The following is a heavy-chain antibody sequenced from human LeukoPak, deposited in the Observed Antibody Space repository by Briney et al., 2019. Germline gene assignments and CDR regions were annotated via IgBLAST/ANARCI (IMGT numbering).Heavy chain of an antibody. V-gene: IGHV1-2*02. J-gene: IGHJ4*02. CDR3: ARDPYDSSGPFDY. Sequence: ASVKVSCKASVYTFTGYYMHWVRQAPGQGLEWMGWINPNSGGTNYAQKFQGRVTMTRDTSISTAYMELSRLRSDDTAVYYCARDPYDSSGPFDYWGQGTLVTVSS. D-gene: IGHD3-22*01. CDR2: INPNSGGT. CDR1: VYTFTGYY.